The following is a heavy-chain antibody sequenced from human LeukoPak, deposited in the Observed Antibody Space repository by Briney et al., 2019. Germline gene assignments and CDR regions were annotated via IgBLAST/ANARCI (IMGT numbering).Heavy chain of an antibody. J-gene: IGHJ4*02. CDR3: ASLLGDYVEGGFDY. CDR1: GFTFSSYA. V-gene: IGHV3-23*01. CDR2: ISGNGENK. D-gene: IGHD4-17*01. Sequence: GGSLRLSCAASGFTFSSYAMSWVRQAPGKGLEWVSSISGNGENKYYADSVKGRFTISRDNSKNTLYVQMNSLRAEDTAVYYCASLLGDYVEGGFDYWGQGTLVTVSS.